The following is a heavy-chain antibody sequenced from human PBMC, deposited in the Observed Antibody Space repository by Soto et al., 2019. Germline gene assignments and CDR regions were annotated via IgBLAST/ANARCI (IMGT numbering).Heavy chain of an antibody. V-gene: IGHV3-48*02. Sequence: VHLVESGGGVVQPGRSLRLSCATSGFTFTNYVMHWVRQAPGKGLEWVSYISIGSGSIFYADSVKGRFTISRDDAKNSLYMQMNTLRDEDTAVYYCVRDDRWAFDFWGQGTMVTVSS. D-gene: IGHD3-22*01. J-gene: IGHJ3*01. CDR3: VRDDRWAFDF. CDR1: GFTFTNYV. CDR2: ISIGSGSI.